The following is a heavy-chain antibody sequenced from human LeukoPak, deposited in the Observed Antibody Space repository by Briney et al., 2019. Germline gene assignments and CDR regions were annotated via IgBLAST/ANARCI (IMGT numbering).Heavy chain of an antibody. V-gene: IGHV4-4*07. Sequence: PSKTLSLTCTVSGGSISKYYWSWIRQPPGKGLEWIGRVYNSGSTNYNPSLTGRVTMSVDTSKNQFSLKLNSETAADTAVYYCARVNNWASYYYYALDVWGQGTTVTVSS. CDR1: GGSISKYY. CDR3: ARVNNWASYYYYALDV. D-gene: IGHD5-24*01. J-gene: IGHJ6*02. CDR2: VYNSGST.